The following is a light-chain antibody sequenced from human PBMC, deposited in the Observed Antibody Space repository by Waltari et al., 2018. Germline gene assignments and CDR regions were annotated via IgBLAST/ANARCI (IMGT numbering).Light chain of an antibody. CDR1: ENALRY. CDR2: RAA. Sequence: DIQMTQSPSTLSASLGDTVTLTCRSSENALRYLAWYQQRPGKAPKLLIYRAANLEIGVSSRFSGRGSGTDFTLTINNLQTDDFATYYCQQYNEYPWTFGQGTKVEIK. V-gene: IGKV1-5*03. CDR3: QQYNEYPWT. J-gene: IGKJ1*01.